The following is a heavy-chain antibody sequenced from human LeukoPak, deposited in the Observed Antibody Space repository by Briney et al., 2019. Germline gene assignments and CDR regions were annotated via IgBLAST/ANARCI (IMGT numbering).Heavy chain of an antibody. D-gene: IGHD3-3*01. V-gene: IGHV3-30-3*01. J-gene: IGHJ6*02. CDR3: ARDRFSTRITIFGVVTPTPCMDV. CDR1: GFTFSSYA. CDR2: ISYDGSNK. Sequence: PGRSLRLSCAASGFTFSSYAMHWVRQAPGKGLEWVAVISYDGSNKYYADSVKGRFTISRDNSKNTLYLQMNSLRAEDTAVYYCARDRFSTRITIFGVVTPTPCMDVWGQGTTVTVSS.